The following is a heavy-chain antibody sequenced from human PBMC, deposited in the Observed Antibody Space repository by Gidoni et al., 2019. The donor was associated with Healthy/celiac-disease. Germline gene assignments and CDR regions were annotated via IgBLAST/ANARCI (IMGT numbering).Heavy chain of an antibody. J-gene: IGHJ4*02. CDR3: AHSPVTMVRGVPYYFDY. D-gene: IGHD3-10*01. CDR1: GFSLSTSGVG. V-gene: IGHV2-5*02. CDR2: IYWDDDK. Sequence: QITLKESGTTLVKPTQTLTLTCTFSGFSLSTSGVGGGWIRQTPGKALECLALIYWDDDKRYSPSLKRMLTITKDTSNNQVVLTMTNIDPVDTATYYCAHSPVTMVRGVPYYFDYWGQGTLVTVSS.